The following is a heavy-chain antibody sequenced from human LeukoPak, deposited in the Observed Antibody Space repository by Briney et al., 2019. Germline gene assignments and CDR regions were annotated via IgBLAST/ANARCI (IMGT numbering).Heavy chain of an antibody. J-gene: IGHJ4*02. Sequence: GGSLRLSCAASGFTFSSYWMSWVRQAPGKGLEWVGRIKSKTDGGTTDYAAPVKGRFTISRDDSKNTLYLQMNSLKTEDTAVYYCTTSASLGYCSSTSCYGYWGQGTLVTVSS. V-gene: IGHV3-15*01. CDR1: GFTFSSYW. CDR3: TTSASLGYCSSTSCYGY. CDR2: IKSKTDGGTT. D-gene: IGHD2-2*01.